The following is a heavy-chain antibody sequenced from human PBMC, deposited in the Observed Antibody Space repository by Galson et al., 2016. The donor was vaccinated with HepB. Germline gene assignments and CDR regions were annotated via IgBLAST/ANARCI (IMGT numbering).Heavy chain of an antibody. J-gene: IGHJ5*02. CDR1: GYSFTSYW. D-gene: IGHD2-2*01. CDR3: ARHEGFCSSPGCQDDKNGFDP. V-gene: IGHV5-10-1*01. Sequence: QSGAEVKKPGESLRISCKGSGYSFTSYWISWVRQMPGKGLEWMGRIDPSDSYANYSPSFQGHVTISADKSTRTAYLQWSSLKASDTAMYYCARHEGFCSSPGCQDDKNGFDPWGQGTLVTVSS. CDR2: IDPSDSYA.